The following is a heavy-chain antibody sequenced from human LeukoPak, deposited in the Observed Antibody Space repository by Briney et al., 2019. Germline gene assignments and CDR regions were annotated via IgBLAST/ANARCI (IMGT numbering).Heavy chain of an antibody. CDR1: GFTVSSNY. CDR2: IYSGGST. Sequence: GGSLRLSCAASGFTVSSNYMSWVRQAPGKGLEWASLIYSGGSTYYADSVKGRFTISRDNSKNTLYLQMNSLRAEDTAVYYCAKGNGYYRSSREDYWGQGTLVTVSS. D-gene: IGHD3-3*01. V-gene: IGHV3-53*01. J-gene: IGHJ4*02. CDR3: AKGNGYYRSSREDY.